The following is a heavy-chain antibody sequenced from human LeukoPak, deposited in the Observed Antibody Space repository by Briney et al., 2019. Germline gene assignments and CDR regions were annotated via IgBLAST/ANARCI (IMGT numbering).Heavy chain of an antibody. CDR1: GDSTSSYY. CDR3: AREVPIVRGLRWDY. D-gene: IGHD3-10*01. V-gene: IGHV4-59*01. J-gene: IGHJ4*02. Sequence: SETLSLTCTVSGDSTSSYYWNWVRQPPGKGLEWIGYIYYSGSTNCNPSLKSRVTISIDTSKNQFSLKLRSVTAADTAVYYCAREVPIVRGLRWDYWGQGTLVTVSS. CDR2: IYYSGST.